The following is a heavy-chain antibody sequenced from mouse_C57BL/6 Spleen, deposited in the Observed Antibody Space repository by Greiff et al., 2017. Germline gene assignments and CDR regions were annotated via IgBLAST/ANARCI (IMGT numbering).Heavy chain of an antibody. J-gene: IGHJ4*01. CDR3: ARERPTMDY. CDR2: INPNNGGT. CDR1: GYTFTDYY. V-gene: IGHV1-26*01. Sequence: EVQLQQSGPELVKPGASVKISCKASGYTFTDYYMNWVKQSHGKSLEWIGDINPNNGGTSYNQKFKGKATLTVDKSSSTAYMELRSLTSEDSAVYYCARERPTMDYWGQGTSVTVSS. D-gene: IGHD5-1*01.